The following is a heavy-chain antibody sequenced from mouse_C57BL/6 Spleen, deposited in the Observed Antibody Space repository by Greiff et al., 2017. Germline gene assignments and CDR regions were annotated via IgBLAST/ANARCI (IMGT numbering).Heavy chain of an antibody. CDR3: ARRDSRAMDY. V-gene: IGHV1-18*01. Sequence: EVQLQHSGPELVKPGASVKIPCKASGYTFTDYNMDWVKQSHGKSLEWIGDINPNNGGTIYNQKFKGKATLTVDKSSSTAYMELRSLTSEDTAVYYCARRDSRAMDYWGQGTSVTVSS. CDR2: INPNNGGT. CDR1: GYTFTDYN. J-gene: IGHJ4*01.